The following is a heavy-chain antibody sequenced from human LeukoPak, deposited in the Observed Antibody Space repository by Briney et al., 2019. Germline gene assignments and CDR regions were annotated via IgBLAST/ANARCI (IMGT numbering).Heavy chain of an antibody. CDR3: ARDFSGGSCYSDY. Sequence: SETLSLTCTVSGGSISSYYWSWIRQPPGKGLEWIGYIYYSGSTNYNPSLKSRVTISVDTSKNQFSLKLSSVTAADTAVYYCARDFSGGSCYSDYWGQGTLVSVSS. J-gene: IGHJ4*02. V-gene: IGHV4-59*12. D-gene: IGHD2-15*01. CDR2: IYYSGST. CDR1: GGSISSYY.